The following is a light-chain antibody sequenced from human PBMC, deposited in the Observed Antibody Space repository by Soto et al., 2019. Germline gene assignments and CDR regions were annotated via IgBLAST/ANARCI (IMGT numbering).Light chain of an antibody. CDR2: WAS. Sequence: DIVMTQSADSLAVSLGERATINCKSSQPVLRSFNNKNYLAWYQQKPGQPPKLPIYWASTRESGVPDRFSGSGSGTDFTLTINRLQAEDVAVYYCQQYNSTPWTFGQGTKVEVK. V-gene: IGKV4-1*01. CDR3: QQYNSTPWT. CDR1: QPVLRSFNNKNY. J-gene: IGKJ1*01.